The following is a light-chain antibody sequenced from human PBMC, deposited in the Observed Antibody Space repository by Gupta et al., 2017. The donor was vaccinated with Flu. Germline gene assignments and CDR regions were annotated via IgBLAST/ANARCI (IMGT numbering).Light chain of an antibody. V-gene: IGLV1-44*01. CDR2: MND. Sequence: NICGSGDTSNSKVQTVNCYQQVTGSAPHLLIYMNDRRTAGVPDRFSASKAGTSASLAISALEAEDEALYYCASWDNSMAGVFGGGTKLTVL. CDR3: ASWDNSMAGV. CDR1: TSNSKVQT. J-gene: IGLJ3*02.